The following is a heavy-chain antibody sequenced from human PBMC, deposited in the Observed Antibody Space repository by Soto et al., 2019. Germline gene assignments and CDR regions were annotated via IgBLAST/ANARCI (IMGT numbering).Heavy chain of an antibody. CDR2: INSGGNT. D-gene: IGHD3-22*01. V-gene: IGHV3-66*01. CDR3: ARDLYYYDSSGSSYGMDV. Sequence: GGSLRLSCAASGFTVSTNYMNWVRQAPGKGLEWVSIINSGGNTYYADSVKGRFTISRDNAKNTLYLQMNSLRAEDTAVYYCARDLYYYDSSGSSYGMDVWGQGTTVTVSS. CDR1: GFTVSTNY. J-gene: IGHJ6*02.